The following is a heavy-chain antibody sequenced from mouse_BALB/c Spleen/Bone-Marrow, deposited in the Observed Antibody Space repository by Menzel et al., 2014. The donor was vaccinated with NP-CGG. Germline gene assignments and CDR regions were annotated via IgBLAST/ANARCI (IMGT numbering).Heavy chain of an antibody. CDR2: ISSGSSTI. J-gene: IGHJ1*01. Sequence: EVQGVESGGGLVQPGGSRKLSCAASGFTFSSFGMHWVRQAPEKGLEWVAYISSGSSTIFYADTVKGRFTVSRDNPKNTLFLQMTSLRSEDTAMYYCARRAYGNPRGYWYFDVWGAGTKVTGSA. CDR3: ARRAYGNPRGYWYFDV. CDR1: GFTFSSFG. V-gene: IGHV5-17*02. D-gene: IGHD2-1*01.